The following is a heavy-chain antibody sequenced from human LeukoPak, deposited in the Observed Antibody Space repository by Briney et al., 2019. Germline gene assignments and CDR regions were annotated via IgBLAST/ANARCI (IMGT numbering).Heavy chain of an antibody. Sequence: PSETLSLTCAVYGGSFSGYYWSWIRQPPGKGLEWIGEINHSGSTNYNPSLKSRVTISVDTPKNQFSLKLSSVTAADTAVYYCARGKKGAAGTGYFQHWGQGTLVTVSS. CDR2: INHSGST. D-gene: IGHD6-13*01. V-gene: IGHV4-34*01. CDR3: ARGKKGAAGTGYFQH. J-gene: IGHJ1*01. CDR1: GGSFSGYY.